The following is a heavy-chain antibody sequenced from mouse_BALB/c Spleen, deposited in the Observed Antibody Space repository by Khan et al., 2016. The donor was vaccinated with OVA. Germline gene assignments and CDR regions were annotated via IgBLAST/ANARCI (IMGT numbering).Heavy chain of an antibody. D-gene: IGHD1-2*01. J-gene: IGHJ1*01. CDR1: GFTFTEYT. CDR3: ARRDYYAYNWYFDV. Sequence: EVQLHQSGPELVKPGASVKISCKTSGFTFTEYTMHWVKQSHGKSLEWIGRFNPNNGGTSYNQQLQGRATLTVDESSSTAYMELRSLTSEDSAVYYCARRDYYAYNWYFDVWGAGTTVTVAS. V-gene: IGHV1-22*01. CDR2: FNPNNGGT.